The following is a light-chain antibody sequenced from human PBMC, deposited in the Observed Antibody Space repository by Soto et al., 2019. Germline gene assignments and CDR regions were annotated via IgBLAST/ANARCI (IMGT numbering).Light chain of an antibody. CDR3: QQYYYRQLT. CDR2: SAS. J-gene: IGKJ4*01. V-gene: IGKV3-15*01. Sequence: EILMTQSPATLSISPGEGATLSCRASPGVGRSVAWYQQTPGQSPRLLNYSASTRASGVPDRFRRSGSGTEFTLTINCLPPQDFAFFSCQQYYYRQLTFGGGTMVEIK. CDR1: PGVGRS.